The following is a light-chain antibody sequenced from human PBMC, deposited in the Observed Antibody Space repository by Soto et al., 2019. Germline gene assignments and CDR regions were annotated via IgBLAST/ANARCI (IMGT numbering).Light chain of an antibody. Sequence: QSALTQPRSVSGSPGQSVTISCTGTSNNVGGYNYVSWYQQHPGKAPRLMIYDAIKRPSGVPDRFSGSESGNTASLTISGLQAEDEADYFCCSFAGTYTFPVLFGGGTKLTVL. J-gene: IGLJ2*01. V-gene: IGLV2-11*01. CDR1: SNNVGGYNY. CDR2: DAI. CDR3: CSFAGTYTFPVL.